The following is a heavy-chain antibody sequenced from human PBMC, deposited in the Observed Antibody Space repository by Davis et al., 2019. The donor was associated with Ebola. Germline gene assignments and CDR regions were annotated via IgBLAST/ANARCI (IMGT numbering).Heavy chain of an antibody. V-gene: IGHV4-61*08. J-gene: IGHJ6*02. CDR2: YYYTGST. CDR3: ARVSEEQLVGGGDYYYYYGMDV. D-gene: IGHD6-13*01. CDR1: GAFVSSGGYS. Sequence: MPSETLSLTCAVSGAFVSSGGYSWIWIRQPPGKGLEWIGNYYYTGSTYYSPSLRSRVTISVDTSKNQFSLKLSSVTGADTAVDYCARVSEEQLVGGGDYYYYYGMDVWGQGTTVTVSS.